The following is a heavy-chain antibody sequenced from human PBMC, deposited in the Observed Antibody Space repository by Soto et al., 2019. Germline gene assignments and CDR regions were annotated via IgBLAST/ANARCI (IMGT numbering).Heavy chain of an antibody. V-gene: IGHV3-7*01. CDR1: GFTSSNHW. CDR3: LASGTASS. D-gene: IGHD1-1*01. Sequence: GGSLRLSCAASGFTSSNHWMNWVRQAPGKGLEWVANIKPDGSAKNYADSVRGRFTISRDNAKNSVNLQMDSLRVEDTALYYCLASGTASSWGQGTPVTVS. CDR2: IKPDGSAK. J-gene: IGHJ5*02.